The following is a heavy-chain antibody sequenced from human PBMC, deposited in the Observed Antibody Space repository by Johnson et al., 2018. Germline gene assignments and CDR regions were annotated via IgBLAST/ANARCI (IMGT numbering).Heavy chain of an antibody. V-gene: IGHV3-23*04. CDR3: AKVGAPRGLYSGWPTEY. Sequence: EVQLVETGGGLVQPGGSLRLSCVASGFSFSINAMSWVRQAPGKGLEWVSAISGSGVGTYYADSVKGRFTISRDNSKNTLFLQMNSLRAEDTAIYYCAKVGAPRGLYSGWPTEYWGQGTLVTVSS. D-gene: IGHD6-19*01. CDR2: ISGSGVGT. CDR1: GFSFSINA. J-gene: IGHJ4*02.